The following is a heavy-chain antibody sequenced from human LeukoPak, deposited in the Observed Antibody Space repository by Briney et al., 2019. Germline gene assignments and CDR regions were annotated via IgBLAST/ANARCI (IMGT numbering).Heavy chain of an antibody. V-gene: IGHV2-5*01. J-gene: IGHJ4*02. CDR3: AHLRYGDYYFDY. CDR2: IYWNDDK. CDR1: GGSISSYYW. Sequence: TLSLTCTVSGGSISSYYWSWIRQPPGKALEWLALIYWNDDKPYSPSLKSRLTITKDTSKNQVVLTMTNMDPVDTATYYCAHLRYGDYYFDYWGQGTLVTVSS. D-gene: IGHD4-17*01.